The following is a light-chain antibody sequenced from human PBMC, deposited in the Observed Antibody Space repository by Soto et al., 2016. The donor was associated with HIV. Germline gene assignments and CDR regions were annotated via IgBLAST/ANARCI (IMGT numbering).Light chain of an antibody. V-gene: IGKV1-39*01. Sequence: DIQMTQSPSSLSAYIGDRVTITCRASQGIRDDLGWYQQKPGKAPQLLIYGTLSNIAGVPSRFSGSGSGTDFSLTIRSLQPEDFATYYCQQSYTTPLTFGQGTRLEFK. CDR1: QGIRDD. CDR2: GTL. CDR3: QQSYTTPLT. J-gene: IGKJ5*01.